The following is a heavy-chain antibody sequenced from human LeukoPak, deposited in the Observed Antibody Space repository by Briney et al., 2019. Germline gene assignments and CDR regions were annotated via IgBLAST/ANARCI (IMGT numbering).Heavy chain of an antibody. CDR3: AKDHALLRYFDWLLWRKKGDPDY. D-gene: IGHD3-9*01. J-gene: IGHJ4*02. CDR1: GFTFSSYW. CDR2: INTDGIST. Sequence: GGSLRLSCAASGFTFSSYWMHWVRQAPGKGLAWVSRINTDGISTSYADSVKGRFTISRDNAKNTLYLQMNSLRAEDTAVYYCAKDHALLRYFDWLLWRKKGDPDYWGQGTLVTVSS. V-gene: IGHV3-74*01.